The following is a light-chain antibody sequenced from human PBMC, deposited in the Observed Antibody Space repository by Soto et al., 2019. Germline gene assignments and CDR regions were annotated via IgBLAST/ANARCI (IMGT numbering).Light chain of an antibody. Sequence: SYELTQPPSVSVSPGQTARITCSGDALSKQYAYWYQQKSGQAPVLVIYKDSERPSGIPGRFSGSSSGTTVTLTISGVQAEDEADYYCQSADSSGTYRVFGIGTKLTVL. CDR2: KDS. CDR1: ALSKQY. V-gene: IGLV3-25*02. J-gene: IGLJ1*01. CDR3: QSADSSGTYRV.